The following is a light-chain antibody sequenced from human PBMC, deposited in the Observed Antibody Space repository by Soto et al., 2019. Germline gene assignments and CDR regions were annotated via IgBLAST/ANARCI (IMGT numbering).Light chain of an antibody. V-gene: IGKV3-15*01. CDR2: GAS. J-gene: IGKJ5*01. CDR1: QSVSSN. CDR3: QHYKNWPPPIT. Sequence: EIVMTQSPATLSVSPGDRATISCRASQSVSSNLAWYQQKPGQAPRLLIYGASTRATGIPARFSGSGSGTELTFTLTIRQSQHFAVENCQHYKNWPPPITFGQGTRLEIK.